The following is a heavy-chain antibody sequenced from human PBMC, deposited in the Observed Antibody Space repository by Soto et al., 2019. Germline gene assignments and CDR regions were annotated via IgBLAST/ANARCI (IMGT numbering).Heavy chain of an antibody. V-gene: IGHV3-30*18. J-gene: IGHJ4*02. CDR2: ISYDGSNK. Sequence: GSLRLSCAASGFTFSSYGMHWVRQAPGKGLEWVAVISYDGSNKYYADSVKGRFTISRDNSKNTLYLQMNSLRAEDTAVYYCAKDQGSYSSYFDYWGQGTLVTVSS. D-gene: IGHD1-26*01. CDR3: AKDQGSYSSYFDY. CDR1: GFTFSSYG.